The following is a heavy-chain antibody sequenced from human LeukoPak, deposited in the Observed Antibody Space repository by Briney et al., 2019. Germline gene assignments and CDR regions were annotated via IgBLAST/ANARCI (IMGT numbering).Heavy chain of an antibody. D-gene: IGHD2-2*01. CDR3: ARAYCSSTSCLFAD. CDR1: GYTLTGYD. V-gene: IGHV1-2*06. CDR2: INPNSGGT. Sequence: PSRRLCCKAAGYTLTGYDMHWVRQAPGQGLEWMGRINPNSGGTNYAQKFQGRVTMTRDTSISTAYMELSRLRSEDTAVYYCARAYCSSTSCLFADWGQATLVTVSS. J-gene: IGHJ1*01.